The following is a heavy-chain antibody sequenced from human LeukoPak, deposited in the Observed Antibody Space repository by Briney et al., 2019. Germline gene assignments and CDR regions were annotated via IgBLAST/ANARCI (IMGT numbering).Heavy chain of an antibody. CDR2: IKQDGSEK. CDR3: ASLMGYDILTGYYFDYFDY. Sequence: GGSLRLSCAASGFTFSNYGMHWVRQAPGKGLEWVANIKQDGSEKYYVDSVKGRFTISRDNAKNSLYLQMNSLRAEDTAAYYCASLMGYDILTGYYFDYFDYWGQGTLVTVSS. V-gene: IGHV3-7*01. CDR1: GFTFSNYG. D-gene: IGHD3-9*01. J-gene: IGHJ4*02.